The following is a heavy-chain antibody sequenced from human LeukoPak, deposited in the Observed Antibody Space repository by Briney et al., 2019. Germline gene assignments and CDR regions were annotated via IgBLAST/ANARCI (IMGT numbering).Heavy chain of an antibody. V-gene: IGHV4-59*11. CDR2: IYYSGGT. CDR3: AKDRPTWPIDY. Sequence: SETLSLTCTVSSGALSGHFWTWVRQPPGKGLEWIAYIYYSGGTKYNPSLQSRVTISVDTSKNQFSLKLSSVTAADTAVYYCAKDRPTWPIDYWGQGTLVTVSS. CDR1: SGALSGHF. J-gene: IGHJ4*02. D-gene: IGHD5-12*01.